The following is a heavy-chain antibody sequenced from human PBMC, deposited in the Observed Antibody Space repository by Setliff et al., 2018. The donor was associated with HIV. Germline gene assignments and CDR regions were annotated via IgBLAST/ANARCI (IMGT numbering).Heavy chain of an antibody. J-gene: IGHJ4*02. CDR1: GYKFTGYW. CDR2: IDPSDSYA. V-gene: IGHV5-10-1*01. CDR3: ARHKNGAYSLDS. Sequence: PGESLKISCKASGYKFTGYWINWVRQMPGKGLEWMGRIDPSDSYADYSPSFQGHVTISIDKSVSSAHLQWSSLKASDTAMYYCARHKNGAYSLDSWGQGTLVTVSS. D-gene: IGHD4-17*01.